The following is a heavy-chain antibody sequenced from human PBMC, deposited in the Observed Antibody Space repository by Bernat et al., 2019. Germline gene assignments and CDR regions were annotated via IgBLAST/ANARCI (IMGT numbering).Heavy chain of an antibody. J-gene: IGHJ5*02. CDR3: ARHSGLGSGLFP. CDR1: GGSISSSSYY. CDR2: IYYSGST. Sequence: QLQLQESGPGLVKPSETLSLTCTVSGGSISSSSYYWGWIRQPPGKGLEWIGSIYYSGSTYYNPSFKSRVTISLDTSKNQFFLKLSSVTAADTTVYYCARHSGLGSGLFPGGQGTLVTVSS. V-gene: IGHV4-39*01. D-gene: IGHD3-22*01.